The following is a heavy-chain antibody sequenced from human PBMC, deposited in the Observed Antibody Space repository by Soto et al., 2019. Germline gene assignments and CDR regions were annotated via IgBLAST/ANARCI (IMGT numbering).Heavy chain of an antibody. CDR2: FGGDENYT. D-gene: IGHD3-3*01. CDR1: GFSVKRYW. J-gene: IGHJ6*02. CDR3: GKGKELGVVRYSLDA. Sequence: GGSLRLSCGASGFSVKRYWMHWVRQAPGKGLVWLSRFGGDENYTDYADSVRGRFTISRDIAKNTIYLQMNSLRAEDTAVYYCGKGKELGVVRYSLDAWGQGTTVTVSS. V-gene: IGHV3-74*01.